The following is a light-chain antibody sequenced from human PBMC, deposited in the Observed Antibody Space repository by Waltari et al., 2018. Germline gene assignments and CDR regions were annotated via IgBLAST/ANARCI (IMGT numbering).Light chain of an antibody. J-gene: IGLJ1*01. CDR1: SSDIGGYDA. V-gene: IGLV2-18*02. Sequence: QSALTQPPSVSKSLGQSVTISCTGTSSDIGGYDALSWYQQHSGTAPRLMIYEVSKRPSGVSDRFSGSKSGNTASLTISGLQAEDEADYYCGSYRSGSTYIFGSGTRLTVL. CDR2: EVS. CDR3: GSYRSGSTYI.